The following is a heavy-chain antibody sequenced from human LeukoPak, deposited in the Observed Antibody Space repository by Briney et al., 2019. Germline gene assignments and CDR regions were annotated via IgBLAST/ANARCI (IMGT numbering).Heavy chain of an antibody. D-gene: IGHD2-21*02. CDR3: ARDRGGVGVTNDFDI. J-gene: IGHJ3*02. CDR2: IDSSGGYM. Sequence: GGSLRLSCEASGFTFNTYSMNWARQAPGKGLEWVSSIDSSGGYMFYADSVKGRFIISRDNAKDSLYLQMNSLRAEDTAVYYCARDRGGVGVTNDFDIWGQGTMVTVSS. CDR1: GFTFNTYS. V-gene: IGHV3-21*06.